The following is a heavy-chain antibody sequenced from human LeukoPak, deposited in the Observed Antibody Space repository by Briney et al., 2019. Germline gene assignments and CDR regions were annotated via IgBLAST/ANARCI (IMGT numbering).Heavy chain of an antibody. CDR1: GGSFSGYS. CDR3: ARAGTVSAGHDGFDP. J-gene: IGHJ5*02. D-gene: IGHD2-2*01. Sequence: MASETLSLTCAVYGGSFSGYSWSWIRQPPGKGLEWIGEINHSGSTNYNPSLKSRVTISVDTSKNQFSLKLSSVTAADTAVYYCARAGTVSAGHDGFDPWGQGTLVTVSS. CDR2: INHSGST. V-gene: IGHV4-34*01.